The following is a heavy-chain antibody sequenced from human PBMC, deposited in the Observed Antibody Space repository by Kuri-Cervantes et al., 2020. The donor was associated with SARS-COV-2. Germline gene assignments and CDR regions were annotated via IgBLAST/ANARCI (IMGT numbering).Heavy chain of an antibody. V-gene: IGHV2-5*02. CDR3: AHRGYYDSSDSLDY. J-gene: IGHJ4*02. CDR1: GFSLSTSGVG. CDR2: IYWDDDK. D-gene: IGHD3-22*01. Sequence: SGPTLVKPTQTLTLTCTFSGFSLSTSGVGVGWIRQPPGKALEWLALIYWDDDKRYSPSLKSRLTITKDTSKNQVVLTMTNMDPVDTATYYCAHRGYYDSSDSLDYWGQGTLVTVSS.